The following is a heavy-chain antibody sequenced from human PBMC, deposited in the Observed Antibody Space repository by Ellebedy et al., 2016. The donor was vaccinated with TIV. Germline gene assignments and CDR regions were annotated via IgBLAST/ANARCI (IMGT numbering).Heavy chain of an antibody. V-gene: IGHV3-7*01. CDR3: ATDGSYGDYRSPTHAFVM. D-gene: IGHD4-17*01. Sequence: GESLKISCGASGFSFRSYWMTWVRQAPGKGLEWVANINQDGSDKYYVDSVKGRFTIARDNAKNSLYLQMSGLRVEDTAVYYCATDGSYGDYRSPTHAFVMWGQGTMVAVSS. CDR2: INQDGSDK. CDR1: GFSFRSYW. J-gene: IGHJ3*02.